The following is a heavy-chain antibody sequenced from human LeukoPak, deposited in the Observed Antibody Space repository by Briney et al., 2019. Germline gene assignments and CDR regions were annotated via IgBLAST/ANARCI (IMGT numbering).Heavy chain of an antibody. CDR3: ARDRGDSYTPNGFDI. CDR2: ISTSSSYR. J-gene: IGHJ3*02. V-gene: IGHV3-21*01. CDR1: GFTSSSYS. D-gene: IGHD5-24*01. Sequence: GGSLRLSCAASGFTSSSYSMIWVRQAPGKGLEWVSSISTSSSYRFYADSVKGRFTVSRDNAKNSLYLQMNSLRAEDTAVFYCARDRGDSYTPNGFDIWGQGTMVTVSS.